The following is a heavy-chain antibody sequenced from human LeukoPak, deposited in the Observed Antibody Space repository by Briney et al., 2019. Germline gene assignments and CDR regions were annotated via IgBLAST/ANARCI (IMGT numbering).Heavy chain of an antibody. CDR2: ISSSSSYI. Sequence: GGSLRLSCAASGFTFSSYAMHWVRQAPGKGLEWVSSISSSSSYIYYADSVKGRFTISRGNAKNSLYLQMNSLKTEDTAVYYCTRRRNYDSKLHAFDIWGQGTMVTVSS. CDR1: GFTFSSYA. CDR3: TRRRNYDSKLHAFDI. D-gene: IGHD3-3*01. J-gene: IGHJ3*02. V-gene: IGHV3-21*04.